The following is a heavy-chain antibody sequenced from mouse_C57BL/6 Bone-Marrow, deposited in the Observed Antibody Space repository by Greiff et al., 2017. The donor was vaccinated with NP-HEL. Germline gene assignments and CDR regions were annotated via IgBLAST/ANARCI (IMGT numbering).Heavy chain of an antibody. V-gene: IGHV14-4*01. D-gene: IGHD2-1*01. CDR3: TTIYYGNPWYFDV. CDR2: IDPENGDT. J-gene: IGHJ1*03. CDR1: GFNIKDDY. Sequence: EVKLMESGAELVRPGASVKLSCTASGFNIKDDYMHWVKQRPEQGLEWIGWIDPENGDTEYASKFQGKATITADTSSNTAYLQLSSLTSEDTAVYYCTTIYYGNPWYFDVWGTGTTVTVSS.